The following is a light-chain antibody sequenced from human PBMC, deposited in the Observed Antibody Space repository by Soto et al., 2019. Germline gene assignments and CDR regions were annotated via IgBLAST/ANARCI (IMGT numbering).Light chain of an antibody. CDR2: AAS. CDR1: QGSTSY. Sequence: DIQLTQSPSFLSASVGDRVTITCRASQGSTSYLAWYQQKPGKAPKLLIYAASTLQSGVPSRFSGSGSGTEFTLTISSPQPEDFATYYCQQVNSYRMYTFGQGNKLEIK. J-gene: IGKJ2*01. CDR3: QQVNSYRMYT. V-gene: IGKV1-9*01.